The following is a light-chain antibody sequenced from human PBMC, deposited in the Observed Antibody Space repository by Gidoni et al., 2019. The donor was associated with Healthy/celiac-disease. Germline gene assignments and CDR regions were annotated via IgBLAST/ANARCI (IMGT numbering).Light chain of an antibody. CDR1: QSLLHSNGYNY. V-gene: IGKV2-28*01. J-gene: IGKJ4*01. Sequence: CRSSQSLLHSNGYNYLDWYLQKPGQSPQLLIYLGSNRASGVPDRFSGSGSGTDFTLKISRVEAEDVGVYYCMQALQTPLTFGGGTKVEIK. CDR2: LGS. CDR3: MQALQTPLT.